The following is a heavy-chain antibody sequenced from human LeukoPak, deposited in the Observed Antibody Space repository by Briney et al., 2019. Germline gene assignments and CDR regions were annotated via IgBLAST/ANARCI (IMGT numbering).Heavy chain of an antibody. CDR2: INHSGST. D-gene: IGHD2-2*01. V-gene: IGHV4-34*01. J-gene: IGHJ6*03. CDR3: ASRYCSSTSCYRHMDV. Sequence: SETLSLTCAVYGGSFSGYYWSWIRQPPGKGLEWIGEINHSGSTNYNPSLKSRVTISVDTSKNQFSLKLSSVTAADTAVYYCASRYCSSTSCYRHMDVWGKGTTATVSS. CDR1: GGSFSGYY.